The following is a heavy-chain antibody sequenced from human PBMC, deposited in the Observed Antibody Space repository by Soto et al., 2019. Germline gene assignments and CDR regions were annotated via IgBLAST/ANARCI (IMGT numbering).Heavy chain of an antibody. CDR1: GFSFSSYG. D-gene: IGHD6-13*01. CDR3: ARGSIVAAEYGMDV. V-gene: IGHV3-33*01. Sequence: PGGSLRLSCAASGFSFSSYGMHWVRQAPGKGLEWVAVIWHDGSKKYYADSVKGRLIISRDNSKNTLYVQINSLRAEDTAVYFCARGSIVAAEYGMDVWGQGTTVTGLL. J-gene: IGHJ6*02. CDR2: IWHDGSKK.